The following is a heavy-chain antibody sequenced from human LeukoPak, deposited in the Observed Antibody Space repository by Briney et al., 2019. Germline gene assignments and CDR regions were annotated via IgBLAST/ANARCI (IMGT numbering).Heavy chain of an antibody. J-gene: IGHJ4*02. D-gene: IGHD2-2*01. Sequence: GGSLRLSWVVSGFTLSSDWMSWVRQAPGKGLEWVANIKKDGIEKYYVDSVKGRFTISRDNPKNSLYLQMNSLRAEDTAVYYCARGRYSSRSGGYYFDIWGQGTLVTVSS. CDR2: IKKDGIEK. CDR3: ARGRYSSRSGGYYFDI. V-gene: IGHV3-7*01. CDR1: GFTLSSDW.